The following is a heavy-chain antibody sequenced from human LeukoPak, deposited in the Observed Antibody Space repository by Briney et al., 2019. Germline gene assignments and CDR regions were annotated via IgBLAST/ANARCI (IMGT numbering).Heavy chain of an antibody. V-gene: IGHV3-53*01. D-gene: IGHD6-19*01. CDR3: ASPGIAVASIDY. CDR2: IYSGDIT. Sequence: GESLKISCRGSGYSFTTYWIGWVRQAPGKGLEWVSVIYSGDITFYADSVQGRFTISRDSSKNTVYLQMDSLRAEDTAVYYCASPGIAVASIDYWGQGTLVTVSS. CDR1: GYSFTTYW. J-gene: IGHJ4*02.